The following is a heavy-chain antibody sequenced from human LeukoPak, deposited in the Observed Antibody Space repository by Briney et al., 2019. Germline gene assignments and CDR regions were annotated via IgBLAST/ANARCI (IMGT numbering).Heavy chain of an antibody. J-gene: IGHJ4*02. V-gene: IGHV4-39*01. D-gene: IGHD1-7*01. CDR3: ARPREELPGNYFDY. CDR2: IYYSGST. CDR1: GGSISSSSYY. Sequence: SSETLSLTCTVSGGSISSSSYYWGWIRQPPGKGLEWIGSIYYSGSTYYNPSLKSRVTISVDTSKNQFSLKLSSVTAADTAVNYCARPREELPGNYFDYWGQGTLVTVSS.